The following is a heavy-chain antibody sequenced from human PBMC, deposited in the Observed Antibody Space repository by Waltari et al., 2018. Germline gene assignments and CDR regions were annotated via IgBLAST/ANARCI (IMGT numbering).Heavy chain of an antibody. CDR3: ALDDDILTGPTSNWYFDI. V-gene: IGHV4-34*01. D-gene: IGHD3-9*01. Sequence: QVQLQQWGAGLLKPSETLSLTCAVSGGSPGGFYWSWPRQSPGKGLEWIGEINHDGTTNYNPSLKSRVTVSVDTSKKQFSLNLSSVTAADTGVYYCALDDDILTGPTSNWYFDIWGRGTLVTVSS. J-gene: IGHJ2*01. CDR1: GGSPGGFY. CDR2: INHDGTT.